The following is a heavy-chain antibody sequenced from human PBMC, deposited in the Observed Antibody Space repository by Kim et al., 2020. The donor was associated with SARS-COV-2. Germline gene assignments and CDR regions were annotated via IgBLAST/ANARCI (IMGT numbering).Heavy chain of an antibody. Sequence: GGSLRLSCAASGFTFSSYAMSWVRQAPGKGLEWVSAISGSGGSTYYADSVKGRFTISRDNSKNTLYLQMNSLRAEDTAVYYCAKGQYYDILTGYYRGGLYFDYWGQGTLVTVSS. D-gene: IGHD3-9*01. CDR3: AKGQYYDILTGYYRGGLYFDY. J-gene: IGHJ4*02. CDR1: GFTFSSYA. CDR2: ISGSGGST. V-gene: IGHV3-23*01.